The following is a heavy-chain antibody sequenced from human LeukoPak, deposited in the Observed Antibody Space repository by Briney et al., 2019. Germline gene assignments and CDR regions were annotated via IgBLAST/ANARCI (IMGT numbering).Heavy chain of an antibody. V-gene: IGHV3-30*18. J-gene: IGHJ5*01. CDR1: GFTFSSYG. Sequence: PGGSLRLSCAASGFTFSSYGMHWVRQAPGKGLEWVAVISYDGSNKYYADSVKGRFTISRDNSKNTLYLQMNSLRAEDTAVYYCAKVPDSWGQGTLVTVSS. CDR3: AKVPDS. CDR2: ISYDGSNK.